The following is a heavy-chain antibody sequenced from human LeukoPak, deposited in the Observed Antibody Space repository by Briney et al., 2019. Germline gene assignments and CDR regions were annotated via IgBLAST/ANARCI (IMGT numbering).Heavy chain of an antibody. D-gene: IGHD2-2*01. V-gene: IGHV3-33*06. Sequence: PGGSLRLSCAASGFTFSSYGMHWVRQAPGKGLEWVAVIWYDGSNKYYADSVKGRFTISRDNSKNTLYLQMNSLRAEDTAVYYCAKDLGYCSSTSCSNDAFDIWGQGTMVTVSS. CDR3: AKDLGYCSSTSCSNDAFDI. CDR2: IWYDGSNK. J-gene: IGHJ3*02. CDR1: GFTFSSYG.